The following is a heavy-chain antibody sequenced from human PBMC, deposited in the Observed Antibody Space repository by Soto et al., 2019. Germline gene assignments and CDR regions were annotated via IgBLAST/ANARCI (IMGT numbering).Heavy chain of an antibody. V-gene: IGHV4-30-2*01. D-gene: IGHD2-15*01. Sequence: QLQLQESGSGLVKPSQTLSLTCAVSGGSISSGGYSWSWIRQPPGKGLEWIGYIYHSGSTYYNPSLXRRAXIXLDRSKNQFSLKLSSVTAADTAVYYCARGQVVAAQHWGQGTLVTVSS. J-gene: IGHJ4*02. CDR1: GGSISSGGYS. CDR3: ARGQVVAAQH. CDR2: IYHSGST.